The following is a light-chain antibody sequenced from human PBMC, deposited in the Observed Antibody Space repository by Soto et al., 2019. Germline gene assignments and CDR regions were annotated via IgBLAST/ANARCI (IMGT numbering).Light chain of an antibody. J-gene: IGKJ1*01. V-gene: IGKV3-15*01. Sequence: EIVMTQSPATLSVSPGERATISCRASQSVSSKLAWYQQKPGQAPRLLIYGASTRDAGIPARFSGSGSGTEFTLSISSLQSEEVAGSYCQQYHNEHHGTFGQGTKVDIK. CDR2: GAS. CDR1: QSVSSK. CDR3: QQYHNEHHGT.